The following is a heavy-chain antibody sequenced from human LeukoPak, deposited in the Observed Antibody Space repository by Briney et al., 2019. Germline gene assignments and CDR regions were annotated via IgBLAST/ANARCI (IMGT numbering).Heavy chain of an antibody. CDR2: ISYDGSNK. V-gene: IGHV3-30*18. D-gene: IGHD1-26*01. Sequence: PGGSLRLSRAASGFTFSSYGMHWVRQAPGKALEWVAVISYDGSNKYYADSVKGRFTISRDNSKNTLYLQMNSLRAEDTAVYYCAKALPRIVGATEGVDYWGQGTLVTVSS. CDR1: GFTFSSYG. J-gene: IGHJ4*02. CDR3: AKALPRIVGATEGVDY.